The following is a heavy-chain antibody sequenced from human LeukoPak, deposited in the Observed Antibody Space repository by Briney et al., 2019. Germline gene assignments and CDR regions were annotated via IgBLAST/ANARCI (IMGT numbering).Heavy chain of an antibody. CDR3: ARDRGGSSSWYLGDDAFDI. CDR1: GGSISSGGYS. Sequence: SETLSLTCAVSGGSISSGGYSWRWIRQPPGKGLEWIGYIYHSGSTYYHPSLKSRVTISVDRSKNQFSLKLSSVTAADTAVYYCARDRGGSSSWYLGDDAFDIWGQGTMVTVSS. CDR2: IYHSGST. J-gene: IGHJ3*02. V-gene: IGHV4-30-2*01. D-gene: IGHD6-13*01.